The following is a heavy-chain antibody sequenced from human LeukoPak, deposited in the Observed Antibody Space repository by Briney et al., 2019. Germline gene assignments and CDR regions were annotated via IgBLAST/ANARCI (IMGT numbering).Heavy chain of an antibody. V-gene: IGHV4-59*01. J-gene: IGHJ3*01. D-gene: IGHD3-22*01. Sequence: SETLSLTCTVSGGSISGFYWSWIRQPPGKGLGWIGYIHYTGSTNYNPSLKGRVTISVDTSKNQISLRLSSVTAADTAVYYCARVETRVVMNFFDLWGQGTVVTVSS. CDR2: IHYTGST. CDR1: GGSISGFY. CDR3: ARVETRVVMNFFDL.